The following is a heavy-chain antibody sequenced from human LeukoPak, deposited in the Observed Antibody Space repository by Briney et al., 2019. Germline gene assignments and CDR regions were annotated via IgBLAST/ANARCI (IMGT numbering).Heavy chain of an antibody. Sequence: GGSLRLSCAASGFTFSSYAMHWVRQAPGKGLEWVAVIWYDGSNQYYVDSVKGRFTVSRDNAKNTLYLQMNSLRAEDTAVYYCATDRNSGKYYDYWGQGTLVTVSS. J-gene: IGHJ4*02. V-gene: IGHV3-33*08. D-gene: IGHD1-26*01. CDR3: ATDRNSGKYYDY. CDR1: GFTFSSYA. CDR2: IWYDGSNQ.